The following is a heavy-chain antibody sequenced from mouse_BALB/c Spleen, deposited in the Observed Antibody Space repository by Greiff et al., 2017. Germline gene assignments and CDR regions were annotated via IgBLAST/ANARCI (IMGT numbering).Heavy chain of an antibody. J-gene: IGHJ3*01. CDR1: GFTFSSFG. D-gene: IGHD2-3*01. CDR2: ISSGSSTI. V-gene: IGHV5-17*02. CDR3: ARDGYPFAY. Sequence: EVMLVESGGGLVQPGGSRKLSCAASGFTFSSFGMHWVRQAPEKGLEWVAYISSGSSTIYYADTVKGRFTISRDNPKNTLFLQMTSLRSEDTAMYYCARDGYPFAYWGQGTLVTVSA.